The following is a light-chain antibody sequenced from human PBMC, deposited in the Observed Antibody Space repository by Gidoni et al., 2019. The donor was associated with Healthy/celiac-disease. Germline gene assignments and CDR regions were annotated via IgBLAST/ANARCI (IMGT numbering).Light chain of an antibody. CDR1: QGISNY. V-gene: IGKV1-27*01. J-gene: IGKJ3*01. CDR2: AAS. Sequence: DIPMTQSPSSLSASVGDRVTITCRASQGISNYLAWYQQKPGKVPKLLIFAASTFQSGVPSRFSGSGSGTNFTLTISGLQPEDVATSYCQKYNSALRDTFGPXTKVDIK. CDR3: QKYNSALRDT.